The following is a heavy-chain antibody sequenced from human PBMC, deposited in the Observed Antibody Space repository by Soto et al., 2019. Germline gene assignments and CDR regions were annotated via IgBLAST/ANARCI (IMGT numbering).Heavy chain of an antibody. CDR3: TGEVASGY. V-gene: IGHV3-30*03. Sequence: QVQLVESGGGVVQPGRSLRLSCAVSGFTVSTYGMHWVRQAPGKGLEWVAVISRDGGTKYYADSVKGRFTISRDNSRNPLLLEMNSLRGDDMAVHYCTGEVASGYWGQGTLVTVSS. J-gene: IGHJ4*02. D-gene: IGHD2-8*02. CDR2: ISRDGGTK. CDR1: GFTVSTYG.